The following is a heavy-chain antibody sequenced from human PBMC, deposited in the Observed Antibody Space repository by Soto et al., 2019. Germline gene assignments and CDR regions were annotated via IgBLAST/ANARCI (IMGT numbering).Heavy chain of an antibody. V-gene: IGHV3-30-3*01. CDR2: ISYDGSNK. Sequence: GGSLRLSCAASGFTFSSYAMHWVRQAPGKGLEWVAVISYDGSNKYYADSVKGRFTISRDNSKNTLYLQMNSLRAEDTAVYYCASVRRPSRLYSSNFDHEEYYFDYWGQGTLVTVSS. J-gene: IGHJ4*02. CDR1: GFTFSSYA. CDR3: ASVRRPSRLYSSNFDHEEYYFDY. D-gene: IGHD6-19*01.